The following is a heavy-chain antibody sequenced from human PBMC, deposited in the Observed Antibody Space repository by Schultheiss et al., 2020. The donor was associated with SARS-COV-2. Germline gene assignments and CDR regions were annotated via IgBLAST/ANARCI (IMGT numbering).Heavy chain of an antibody. CDR1: GDSVSGKSVA. V-gene: IGHV6-1*01. CDR2: TYYRSKWYD. J-gene: IGHJ4*02. Sequence: SQTLSLTCAISGDSVSGKSVAWNWIRQSPSRGLEWLGRTYYRSKWYDDYAVSVKSRITINPDTSKNQFSLHLNSVTPEDTAVYYCARDAGNSGYNYAFDYWGQGTLVTVSS. D-gene: IGHD5-12*01. CDR3: ARDAGNSGYNYAFDY.